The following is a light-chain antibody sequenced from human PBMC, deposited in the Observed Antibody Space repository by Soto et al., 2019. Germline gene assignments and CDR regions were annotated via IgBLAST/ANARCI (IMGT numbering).Light chain of an antibody. CDR2: DVS. CDR3: SSYTSSTTV. V-gene: IGLV2-14*03. CDR1: SSDVGGYNY. J-gene: IGLJ1*01. Sequence: QSALTQPASVSGSPGQSITISCTGTSSDVGGYNYLSWYQQHPGKAPKLMIYDVSNRPSGVSNRFSGSKSANTASLTISGLQAEDEADYYCSSYTSSTTVFGTGTQADRP.